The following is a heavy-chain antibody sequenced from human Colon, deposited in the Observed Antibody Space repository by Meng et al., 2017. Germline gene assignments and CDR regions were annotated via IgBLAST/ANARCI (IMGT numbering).Heavy chain of an antibody. J-gene: IGHJ6*02. V-gene: IGHV1-18*01. CDR3: ARVGLGSYYYYAMDV. CDR2: ISAFNGNT. Sequence: ASVKVSCKASGYTFTSYGISWVRQAPGQGLEWMGWISAFNGNTNYAQKLQGRVTMTTDTSTSTAYMELRSLRSDDTPVYYCARVGLGSYYYYAMDVWGQGPTVTVSS. D-gene: IGHD3-16*01. CDR1: GYTFTSYG.